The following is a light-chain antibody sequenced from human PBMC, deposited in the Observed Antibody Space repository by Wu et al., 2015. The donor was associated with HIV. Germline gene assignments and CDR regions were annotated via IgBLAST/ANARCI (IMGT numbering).Light chain of an antibody. J-gene: IGKJ2*03. CDR2: GAS. V-gene: IGKV3-20*01. Sequence: EIVLTQSPGTLSLSPGERVTLSCRASQSVSSNYLAWYQKKPGQPPRVLIHGASSRATGIPDRFSGSGSGTDFTLTISGLEPEDFAVYYCQQYGPSPSFGQGTKL. CDR1: QSVSSNY. CDR3: QQYGPSPS.